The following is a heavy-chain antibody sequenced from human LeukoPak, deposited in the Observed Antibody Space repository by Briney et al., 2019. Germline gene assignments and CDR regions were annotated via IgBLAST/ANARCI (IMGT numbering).Heavy chain of an antibody. J-gene: IGHJ5*02. CDR1: GGSISSYY. D-gene: IGHD3-10*01. CDR3: ARHKPTGSYPLDP. V-gene: IGHV4-59*08. CDR2: IYYTGRT. Sequence: SETLSLTCTVSGGSISSYYWSWLRQPPGKGLEWIGHIYYTGRTTYNPSLGSRLTISADTSTSQLSLKLSSVTAADTAVYYCARHKPTGSYPLDPWGQGTLVTVSS.